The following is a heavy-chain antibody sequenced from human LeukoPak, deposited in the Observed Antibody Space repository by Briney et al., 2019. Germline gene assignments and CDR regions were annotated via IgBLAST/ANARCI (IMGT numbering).Heavy chain of an antibody. J-gene: IGHJ5*02. CDR2: IYYSGST. V-gene: IGHV4-39*01. Sequence: SETLSLTCTVSGGSISSSGYYWGWIRQPPGKGLEWIASIYYSGSTYYNPSLKSRVTISVDTSKNQLSLKLSSLSAADTAVYYCARHEYSGSYYGLSWFDPWGQGTLVTVSS. CDR3: ARHEYSGSYYGLSWFDP. D-gene: IGHD1-26*01. CDR1: GGSISSSGYY.